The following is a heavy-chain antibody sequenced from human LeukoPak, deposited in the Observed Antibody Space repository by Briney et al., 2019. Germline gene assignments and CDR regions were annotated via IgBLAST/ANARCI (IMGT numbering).Heavy chain of an antibody. D-gene: IGHD5-18*01. Sequence: GGSLRLSCAASGFTVSSNYMSWVRLAPGKGLEWVSVIYSGGSTYYADSVKGRFTISRDNSKNTLYLQMNSLRAEDTAVYYCARENTAMVPPYGMDVWGQGTTVTVSS. CDR1: GFTVSSNY. CDR2: IYSGGST. J-gene: IGHJ6*02. CDR3: ARENTAMVPPYGMDV. V-gene: IGHV3-53*01.